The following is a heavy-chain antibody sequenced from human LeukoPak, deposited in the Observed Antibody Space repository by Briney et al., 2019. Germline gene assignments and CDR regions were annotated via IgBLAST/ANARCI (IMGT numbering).Heavy chain of an antibody. CDR1: GSTFSSYG. CDR3: AKDANSDGYSFFDY. J-gene: IGHJ4*02. V-gene: IGHV3-30*02. D-gene: IGHD5-18*01. CDR2: IRYDGSNK. Sequence: PGGSLRLSCAASGSTFSSYGIHWVRQAPGKGLEWVAFIRYDGSNKYYADSVKGRFTISRDNSKNTLYLQMNSLRAEDTAVYYCAKDANSDGYSFFDYWGQGTLVTVSS.